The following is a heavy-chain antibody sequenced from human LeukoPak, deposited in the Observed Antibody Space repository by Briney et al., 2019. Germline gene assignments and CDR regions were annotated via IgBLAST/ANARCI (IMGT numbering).Heavy chain of an antibody. V-gene: IGHV4-30-2*01. CDR2: IYHSGST. J-gene: IGHJ6*02. CDR1: GGSISSGGYS. D-gene: IGHD6-19*01. Sequence: SQTLSLTCAVSGGSISSGGYSWSWIRQPPGKGLEWIGYIYHSGSTYYNPSLKSRVTISADRSKNQFSLKLSSVTAADTAVYYCARGPWSAGYYYYGMDVWGQGTTVTVSS. CDR3: ARGPWSAGYYYYGMDV.